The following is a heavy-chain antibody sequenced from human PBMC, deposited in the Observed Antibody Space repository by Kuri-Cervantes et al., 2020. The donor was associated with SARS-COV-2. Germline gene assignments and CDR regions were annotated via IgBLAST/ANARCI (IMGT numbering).Heavy chain of an antibody. D-gene: IGHD1-26*01. CDR3: ASQGAVY. CDR1: GFTFSSYS. V-gene: IGHV3-21*01. J-gene: IGHJ4*02. CDR2: ISSGSSYI. Sequence: GESLKISCAASGFTFSSYSMNWVRQAPGKGLEWVSSISSGSSYIYYADSVKGRFTISRDNAKNSLYLQMNSLRAEDTAVYYCASQGAVYWGQGTLVTVSS.